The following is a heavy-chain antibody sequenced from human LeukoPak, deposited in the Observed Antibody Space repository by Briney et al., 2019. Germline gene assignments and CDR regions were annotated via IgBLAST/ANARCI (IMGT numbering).Heavy chain of an antibody. CDR3: ARLGYYYDSLGHYDY. Sequence: ASVKVSCKASGYTFTSYGISWVRQAPGQGLEWMGWISAYNGNTNYAQKLQGRVTMTTDTSTSTAYMELSSLRSDDTAVYYCARLGYYYDSLGHYDYWGQGTLVIVSS. J-gene: IGHJ4*02. V-gene: IGHV1-18*01. D-gene: IGHD3-22*01. CDR1: GYTFTSYG. CDR2: ISAYNGNT.